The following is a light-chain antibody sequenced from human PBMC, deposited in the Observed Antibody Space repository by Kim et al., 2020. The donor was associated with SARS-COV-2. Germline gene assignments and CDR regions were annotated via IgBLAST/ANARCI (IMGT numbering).Light chain of an antibody. V-gene: IGLV2-14*03. CDR3: ASYTDSSTYV. J-gene: IGLJ1*01. CDR1: SSDIGGYNF. Sequence: GQSLTLSCTGTSSDIGGYNFVSWYHQHPGKAPKLLIYDVTDRSSGVPDRFSGSKSGNTASLTISGLQAEDEAAYYCASYTDSSTYVFGTGTKVTVL. CDR2: DVT.